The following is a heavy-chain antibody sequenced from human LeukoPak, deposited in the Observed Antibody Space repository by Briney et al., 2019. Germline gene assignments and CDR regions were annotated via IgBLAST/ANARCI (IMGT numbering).Heavy chain of an antibody. J-gene: IGHJ5*02. CDR2: IIPIFGTA. CDR1: GYTFTSYA. CDR3: ARGPITMVRGVIINNWFDP. Sequence: SVKVSCKASGYTFTSYAISWVRQAPGQGLEWMGRIIPIFGTANYAQKFQGRVTITTDESTSTAYMELSSLRSEDTAVYYCARGPITMVRGVIINNWFDPWGQGTLVTVSS. V-gene: IGHV1-69*05. D-gene: IGHD3-10*01.